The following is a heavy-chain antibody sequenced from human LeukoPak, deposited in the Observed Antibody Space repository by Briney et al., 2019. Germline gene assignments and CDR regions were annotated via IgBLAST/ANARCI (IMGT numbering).Heavy chain of an antibody. CDR3: ARIRYAAATGD. D-gene: IGHD6-13*01. CDR2: SGWDEGK. J-gene: IGHJ4*02. V-gene: IGHV2-70*13. Sequence: SGPTLVKPTQTLTLTWTFSEVSLTVEERAVTWIRHPPGKGREWLALSGWDEGKNYNTSRRTRLTISRDTSSNKVVLKMTNMAPVDTGTYYCARIRYAAATGDWGPGTLVTVSS. CDR1: EVSLTVEERA.